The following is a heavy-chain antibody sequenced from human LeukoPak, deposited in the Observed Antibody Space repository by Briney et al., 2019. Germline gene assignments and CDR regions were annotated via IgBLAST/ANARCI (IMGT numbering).Heavy chain of an antibody. D-gene: IGHD4-11*01. CDR2: ISSSSSTI. CDR1: RFTFSTYS. CDR3: ARDSYSKNDY. Sequence: GGSLRLSCAASRFTFSTYSMTWVRQAPGKGLEWVSYISSSSSTIYYGGSVKGRFTVSRDNAKNSLYLQMNSLRAEDTAVYFCARDSYSKNDYWGQGTLVTVSS. J-gene: IGHJ4*02. V-gene: IGHV3-48*01.